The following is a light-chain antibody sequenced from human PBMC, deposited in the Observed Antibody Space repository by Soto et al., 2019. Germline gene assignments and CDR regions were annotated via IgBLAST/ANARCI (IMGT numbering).Light chain of an antibody. J-gene: IGLJ2*01. CDR2: DVS. Sequence: QSVLTQPASVSGSPGQSITISCTGTNNDVGSYNYVSWYQQHPGKAPKLMIYDVSNRPSGVSNRFSGSKSGNTASLTISGLQAEDEADYYCSSYTSSSPVVFGGGTQLTVL. CDR3: SSYTSSSPVV. CDR1: NNDVGSYNY. V-gene: IGLV2-14*01.